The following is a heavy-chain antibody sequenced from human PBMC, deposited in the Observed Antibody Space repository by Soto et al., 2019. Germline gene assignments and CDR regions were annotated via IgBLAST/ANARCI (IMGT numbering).Heavy chain of an antibody. CDR2: IYDSGST. D-gene: IGHD4-17*01. CDR3: ARDNGGGP. CDR1: GGSISSGDYY. V-gene: IGHV4-30-4*01. J-gene: IGHJ5*02. Sequence: QVQLQESGPGLVKPSQTLSLTCTVSGGSISSGDYYWSWIRQPPGKGLKWIGYIYDSGSTYYNSSLKSRVNITLDTSKNQFSLKLTSVTAADTAGYYCARDNGGGPWGQGTLVTVSS.